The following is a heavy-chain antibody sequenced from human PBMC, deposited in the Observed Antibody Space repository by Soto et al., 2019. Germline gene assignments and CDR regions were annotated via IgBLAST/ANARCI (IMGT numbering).Heavy chain of an antibody. Sequence: QVQLVQSGAEVKKPGSSVKVSCKASGGTFSSYTISWVRQAPGQGLEWMGRIIPILGIANYAQKFQGRVTITADKSPSTAYMELSSLRSEDTAVYYCARLYYYASSGYYWGQGTLVTVSS. D-gene: IGHD3-22*01. J-gene: IGHJ4*02. V-gene: IGHV1-69*02. CDR1: GGTFSSYT. CDR3: ARLYYYASSGYY. CDR2: IIPILGIA.